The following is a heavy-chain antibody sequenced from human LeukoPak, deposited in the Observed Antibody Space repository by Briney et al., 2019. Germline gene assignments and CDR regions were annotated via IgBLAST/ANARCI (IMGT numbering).Heavy chain of an antibody. Sequence: GASVKVSCKASGYTFTGYYMHWVRQAPGQGLEWMGWINPNSGGTNYAQKLQGRVTMTRDTSISTAYMELSRLRSDDTAVYYCAREANFYYDSSFDYWGQGTLVTVSS. CDR2: INPNSGGT. J-gene: IGHJ4*02. V-gene: IGHV1-2*02. D-gene: IGHD3-22*01. CDR1: GYTFTGYY. CDR3: AREANFYYDSSFDY.